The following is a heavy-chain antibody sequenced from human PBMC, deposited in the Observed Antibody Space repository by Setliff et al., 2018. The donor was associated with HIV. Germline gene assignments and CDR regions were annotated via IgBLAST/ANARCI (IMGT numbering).Heavy chain of an antibody. J-gene: IGHJ3*01. Sequence: SVKVSCKASGGTFSSYTINWVRQAPGQGLEWMGRSIPILGIGNDEQAQKFKGRVTFTADTSASTAYMELRSLRSDDTAVYYCARDDGGYNYAEAFDVWGQGTMVTVSS. CDR3: ARDDGGYNYAEAFDV. D-gene: IGHD3-16*01. CDR2: SIPILGIG. CDR1: GGTFSSYT. V-gene: IGHV1-69*04.